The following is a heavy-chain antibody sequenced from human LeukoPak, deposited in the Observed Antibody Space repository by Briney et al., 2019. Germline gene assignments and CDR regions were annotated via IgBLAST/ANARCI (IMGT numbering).Heavy chain of an antibody. CDR2: ISGGGGST. J-gene: IGHJ3*02. CDR1: GFTFSSYA. V-gene: IGHV3-23*01. Sequence: PGGSLRLSCAASGFTFSSYAMSWVRQAPGKGLEWVAAISGGGGSTYYADSVKGRFTISRDNSKNTLYVQMNSLRAEDTAVYYCAKRVYYYDSSGYRDAFDIWGQGTMVTVSS. D-gene: IGHD3-22*01. CDR3: AKRVYYYDSSGYRDAFDI.